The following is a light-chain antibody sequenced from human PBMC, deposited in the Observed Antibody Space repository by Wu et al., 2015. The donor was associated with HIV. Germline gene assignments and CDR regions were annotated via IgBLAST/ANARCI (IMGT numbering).Light chain of an antibody. Sequence: EIVMTQSPATLSVSAGERATLSCRASQSVSRNLAWYQQKPGQTPRLLIYGASTRATGIPARFSGSGSGTEFTLTISSLEPEDFAVYYCQQRSNWPPMYSFGQGTKLEIK. V-gene: IGKV3-15*01. J-gene: IGKJ2*03. CDR1: QSVSRN. CDR3: QQRSNWPPMYS. CDR2: GAS.